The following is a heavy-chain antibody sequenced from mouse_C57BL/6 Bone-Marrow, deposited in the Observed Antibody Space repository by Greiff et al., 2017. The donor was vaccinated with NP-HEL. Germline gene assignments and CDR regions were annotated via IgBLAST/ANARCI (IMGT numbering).Heavy chain of an antibody. CDR2: IWSGGST. Sequence: FSLTSYGVHWVRQSPGKGLEWLGVIWSGGSTDYNAAFISRLSISKDNSKSQVFFKMNSLQADDTAIYYCARPYAYFDVWGTGTTVTVSS. CDR3: ARPYAYFDV. CDR1: FSLTSYG. V-gene: IGHV2-2*01. J-gene: IGHJ1*03.